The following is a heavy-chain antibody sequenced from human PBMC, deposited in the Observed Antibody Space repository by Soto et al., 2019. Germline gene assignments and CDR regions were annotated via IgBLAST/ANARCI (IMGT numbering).Heavy chain of an antibody. J-gene: IGHJ6*02. Sequence: ASVKVSCKASGYTFTSYYMHWVRQAPGQGLEWMGIIDPSGGSTSYAQKFQGRVPMARDTSTSTVYMELSSLRSEDTAVYYCARDYDFWSGYWVSRYYYGMDVWGQGTTVTVSS. CDR3: ARDYDFWSGYWVSRYYYGMDV. CDR2: IDPSGGST. CDR1: GYTFTSYY. V-gene: IGHV1-46*01. D-gene: IGHD3-3*01.